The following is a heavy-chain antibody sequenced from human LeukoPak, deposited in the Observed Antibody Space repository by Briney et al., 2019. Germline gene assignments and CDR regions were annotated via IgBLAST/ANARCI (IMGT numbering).Heavy chain of an antibody. J-gene: IGHJ4*02. V-gene: IGHV3-21*01. CDR2: ISISSNYI. D-gene: IGHD4-17*01. CDR1: GFTFSRHS. CDR3: ARGGTYGDPVDY. Sequence: GGSLRLSCAASGFTFSRHSMNWVRQAPGKGLEWVSSISISSNYIYYADSVKGRFTISRDNAKNSLYLQMNSLRAEDTAVYYCARGGTYGDPVDYWGQGTLVTVSS.